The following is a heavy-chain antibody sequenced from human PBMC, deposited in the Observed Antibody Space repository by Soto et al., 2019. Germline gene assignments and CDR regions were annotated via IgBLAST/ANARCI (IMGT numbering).Heavy chain of an antibody. D-gene: IGHD5-12*01. CDR2: IYYSGST. Sequence: SETLSLTCTVSGGSISCYYWSWIRQPPGKGLEWIGYIYYSGSTNYNPSLKSRVTISVDTSKNQFSLKLSSVTAADTAVYYCASRVRIGIEFFPYDHHKTAYFDYWGQGTLVTVSS. CDR3: ASRVRIGIEFFPYDHHKTAYFDY. J-gene: IGHJ4*02. V-gene: IGHV4-59*12. CDR1: GGSISCYY.